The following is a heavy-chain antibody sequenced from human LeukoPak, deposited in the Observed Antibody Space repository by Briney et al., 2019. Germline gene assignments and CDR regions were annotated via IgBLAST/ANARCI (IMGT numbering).Heavy chain of an antibody. D-gene: IGHD3-10*01. CDR2: IYYSGRT. Sequence: PSGTLPHTCGVSGGSVSRASYYWSWIRQPPGKGPEWIGYIYYSGRTAYNPSLAGRATISVDTSKNQFSLKLSSVTAADTAVYSCATLLMVRAKISWFDPWGQGTLVTVSS. CDR1: GGSVSRASYY. V-gene: IGHV4-61*01. J-gene: IGHJ5*02. CDR3: ATLLMVRAKISWFDP.